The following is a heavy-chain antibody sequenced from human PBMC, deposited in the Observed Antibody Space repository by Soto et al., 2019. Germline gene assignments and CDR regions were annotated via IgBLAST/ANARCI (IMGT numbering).Heavy chain of an antibody. V-gene: IGHV3-30*18. D-gene: IGHD3-10*01. Sequence: QVQLVETGGGVVQPGRSLRLSCAGSGFTFSAYGMDWVLQAPGKGLEWVAVISYDGSNKNHADSVNGRFTISRDNSKNTLYLQMNGLRAEVTAVYYCAKDRMGAGVRGYFDYWGQGTLVTVS. J-gene: IGHJ4*02. CDR1: GFTFSAYG. CDR2: ISYDGSNK. CDR3: AKDRMGAGVRGYFDY.